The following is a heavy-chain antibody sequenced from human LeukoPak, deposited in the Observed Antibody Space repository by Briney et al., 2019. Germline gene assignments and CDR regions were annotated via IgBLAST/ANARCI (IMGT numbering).Heavy chain of an antibody. CDR3: AKDLGGSYFGY. V-gene: IGHV3-30*18. CDR1: GFTFSSYG. Sequence: GGSLRLSCAASGFTFSSYGMHWVRQAPGKGLEWVAVISYDGSNKYYADSVKGRFTISRDNSKNTLYLQMNSLGAEETAVYYCAKDLGGSYFGYWGQGTLVTVSS. CDR2: ISYDGSNK. J-gene: IGHJ4*02. D-gene: IGHD1-26*01.